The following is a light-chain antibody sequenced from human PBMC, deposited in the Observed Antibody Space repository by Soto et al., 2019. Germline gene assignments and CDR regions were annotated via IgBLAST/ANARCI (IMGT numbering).Light chain of an antibody. V-gene: IGLV2-14*01. CDR2: EVS. Sequence: QSALTQPASVSGSPGQSITISCSGTSSDVGGYNYVSWYQQHPGQAPKLMIYEVSNRPSGVSNRFSGSKSGNTASLTISGLQADDEADYYCNSYTSSSTWVFCGGTKLTVL. CDR1: SSDVGGYNY. CDR3: NSYTSSSTWV. J-gene: IGLJ3*02.